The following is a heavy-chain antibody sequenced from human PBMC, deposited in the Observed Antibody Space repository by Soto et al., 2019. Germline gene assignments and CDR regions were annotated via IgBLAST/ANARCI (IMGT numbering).Heavy chain of an antibody. Sequence: SETLSLTCSVSGGSIDNYYWSWIRQPPGKGLEWIGYIFFRGYTNYNPSLKGRVNISVDTSNSQFSLRLTSMTAADTAVYYCARLSRGAAAGFDYWGQGALVTVSS. CDR2: IFFRGYT. D-gene: IGHD6-13*01. J-gene: IGHJ4*02. CDR1: GGSIDNYY. V-gene: IGHV4-59*08. CDR3: ARLSRGAAAGFDY.